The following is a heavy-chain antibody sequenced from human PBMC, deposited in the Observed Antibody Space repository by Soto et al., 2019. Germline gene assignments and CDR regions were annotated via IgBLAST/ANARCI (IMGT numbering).Heavy chain of an antibody. V-gene: IGHV4-30-4*01. CDR1: GGSISSGDYY. CDR2: IYYSGST. CDR3: AIGGYYDSSGYWYAFDI. D-gene: IGHD3-22*01. J-gene: IGHJ3*02. Sequence: SETLSLTCTVSGGSISSGDYYWSWIRQPPGKGLEWIGYIYYSGSTYYNPSLKSRVTISVDTSKNQFSLKLSSVTAADTAVYYCAIGGYYDSSGYWYAFDIWGQGTMVTVSS.